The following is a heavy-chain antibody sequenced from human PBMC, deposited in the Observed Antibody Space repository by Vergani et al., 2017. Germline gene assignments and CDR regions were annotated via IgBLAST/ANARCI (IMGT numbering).Heavy chain of an antibody. CDR2: IVVGSGNT. Sequence: HMQLVQSGPEVKKPGTSVKVSCKASGFTFTSSAMQWVRQARGQRLEWIGWIVVGSGNTNYAQKFQERVTITRDMSTSTAYMELSSLRSEDTAVYYCAAPAGIAAAGRGLDAFDIWGQGTMVTVSS. CDR1: GFTFTSSA. J-gene: IGHJ3*02. CDR3: AAPAGIAAAGRGLDAFDI. D-gene: IGHD6-13*01. V-gene: IGHV1-58*02.